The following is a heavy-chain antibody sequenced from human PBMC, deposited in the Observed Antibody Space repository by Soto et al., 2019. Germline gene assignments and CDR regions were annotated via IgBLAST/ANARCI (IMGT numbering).Heavy chain of an antibody. D-gene: IGHD3-22*01. V-gene: IGHV4-59*01. Sequence: QVQLQESGPGLVKPSETLSLTCTVSGGSISSYYWSWIRQPPGKGLGWIGYIYYRGSTNYNPSLKSRVTISVDTSKNQFSLKLSSVTAADTAVYYCARGDYYDSSGPIDYWGQGTLVTVSS. J-gene: IGHJ4*02. CDR1: GGSISSYY. CDR3: ARGDYYDSSGPIDY. CDR2: IYYRGST.